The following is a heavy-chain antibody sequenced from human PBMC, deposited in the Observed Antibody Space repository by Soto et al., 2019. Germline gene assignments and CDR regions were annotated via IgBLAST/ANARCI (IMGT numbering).Heavy chain of an antibody. D-gene: IGHD3-16*02. V-gene: IGHV4-31*03. J-gene: IGHJ6*02. CDR2: IYYSGST. CDR3: ARGTLIGWIVDYYYGMDV. CDR1: GGSISSGGYY. Sequence: QVQLQESGPGLVKHSQTLSLTCTVSGGSISSGGYYWSWIRQHPGKGLEWIGYIYYSGSTYYNPSLKIRVTISVDTSKNQFSLKLSSVTAADTAVYYCARGTLIGWIVDYYYGMDVWGQGTTVTVSS.